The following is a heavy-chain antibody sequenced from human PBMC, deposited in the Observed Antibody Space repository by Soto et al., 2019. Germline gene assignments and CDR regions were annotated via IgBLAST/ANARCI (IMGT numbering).Heavy chain of an antibody. CDR2: INHSGGT. CDR1: GGSFSGYY. J-gene: IGHJ6*02. Sequence: PSETLSLTCAVYGGSFSGYYWSWIRQPPGKGLEWIGEINHSGGTNYNPSLKSRVTISVDTSKNQFSLKLSSVTAADTAVYYCERSSQLVAYCGGECYRYYYYYGMDVWGQGTTVTVSS. CDR3: ERSSQLVAYCGGECYRYYYYYGMDV. V-gene: IGHV4-34*01. D-gene: IGHD2-21*01.